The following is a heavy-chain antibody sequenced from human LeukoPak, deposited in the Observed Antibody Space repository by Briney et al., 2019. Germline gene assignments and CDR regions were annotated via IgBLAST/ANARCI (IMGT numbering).Heavy chain of an antibody. V-gene: IGHV3-30-3*01. CDR2: ISYDGSNK. Sequence: GGSLRLSCAASGFTFSSYAMHWVRQAPGKGLEWVAVISYDGSNKYYANSVKGRFTISRDNSKNTLYLQMNSLRAEDTAVYYCARPGELVVAANYLDYWGQGTLVTVSS. J-gene: IGHJ4*02. CDR1: GFTFSSYA. D-gene: IGHD2-15*01. CDR3: ARPGELVVAANYLDY.